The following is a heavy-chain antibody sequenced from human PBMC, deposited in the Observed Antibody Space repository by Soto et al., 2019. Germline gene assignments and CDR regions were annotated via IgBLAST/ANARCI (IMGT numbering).Heavy chain of an antibody. V-gene: IGHV1-24*01. CDR2: FDPEDGET. CDR1: GYTLTELS. D-gene: IGHD3-22*01. J-gene: IGHJ6*02. CDR3: ATYYYGSSGYHRGYYYYYGMDV. Sequence: ASVKVSCKVSGYTLTELSMHWVRQAPGKGLEWMGGFDPEDGETIYAQKFQGRVTMTEDTSTDTAYMELSSLRSEDTAVYYCATYYYGSSGYHRGYYYYYGMDVWGQGTTVTSP.